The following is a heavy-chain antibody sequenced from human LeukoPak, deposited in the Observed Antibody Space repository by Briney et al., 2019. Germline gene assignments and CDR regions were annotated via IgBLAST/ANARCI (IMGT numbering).Heavy chain of an antibody. CDR3: AKRGGTYSHYYYMDV. CDR2: IQYDGNTK. V-gene: IGHV3-30*02. D-gene: IGHD1-26*01. J-gene: IGHJ6*03. CDR1: GFTFTTYA. Sequence: QTGGSLRLSCVASGFTFTTYAMHWVRQAPGKGLEWVAFIQYDGNTKYYVDSVKGRFTISRDTSKNTLFLQMSSLRAEDTAVYYCAKRGGTYSHYYYMDVWGKGTTVTVSS.